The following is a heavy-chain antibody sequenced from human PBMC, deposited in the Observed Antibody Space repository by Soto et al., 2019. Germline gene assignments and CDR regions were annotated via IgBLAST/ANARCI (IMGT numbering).Heavy chain of an antibody. CDR3: ARCYGSGSSYYYYYGMDV. CDR2: IYYSGST. D-gene: IGHD3-10*01. Sequence: PSETLSLTCTVSGGSVSSGSYYWSWIRQPPGKGLEWIGYIYYSGSTNYNPSLKSRVTISVDTSKNQFSLKLSSVTAADTAVYYCARCYGSGSSYYYYYGMDVWGQGTTVTVSS. V-gene: IGHV4-61*01. J-gene: IGHJ6*02. CDR1: GGSVSSGSYY.